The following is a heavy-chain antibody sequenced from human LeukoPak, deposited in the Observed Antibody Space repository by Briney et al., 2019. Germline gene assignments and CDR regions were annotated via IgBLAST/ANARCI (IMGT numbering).Heavy chain of an antibody. Sequence: GGSLRLSCAASGFTVSSNYMSWVRQAPGKGLEWVSVIYSGGSTYYADSVKDRFTISRHNSKNTLYLQMNSLRAEDTAVYYCAREYYYDSSGYRQVWGQGTLVTVSS. V-gene: IGHV3-53*04. CDR1: GFTVSSNY. J-gene: IGHJ4*02. CDR2: IYSGGST. CDR3: AREYYYDSSGYRQV. D-gene: IGHD3-22*01.